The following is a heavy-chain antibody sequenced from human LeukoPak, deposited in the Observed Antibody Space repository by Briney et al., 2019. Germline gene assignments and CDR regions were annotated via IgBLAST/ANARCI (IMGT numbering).Heavy chain of an antibody. V-gene: IGHV3-33*01. J-gene: IGHJ4*02. D-gene: IGHD2-2*01. CDR3: ARDEGDIAVVPAAMWD. CDR2: IWYDGSNK. Sequence: GGSLRLSCAASGFTFSSYGMHWVRQAPGKGLEWVAVIWYDGSNKYYADSVKGRFTISRDNSKNMLYLQMNSLRAEDTAVYYCARDEGDIAVVPAAMWDWGQGTLVTVSS. CDR1: GFTFSSYG.